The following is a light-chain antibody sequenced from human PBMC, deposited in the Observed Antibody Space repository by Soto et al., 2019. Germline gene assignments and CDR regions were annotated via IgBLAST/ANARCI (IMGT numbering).Light chain of an antibody. CDR3: QQYNSFSPVT. Sequence: EIQMTQSPSTLYASVGDRVTITCRASQIISPWLAWYQQKPGKAPKLLIYKASTLESGVPSRFSGSGSGTEFTLTISSLQPDDFATYYCQQYNSFSPVTFGGGTKVDIK. CDR1: QIISPW. CDR2: KAS. J-gene: IGKJ4*01. V-gene: IGKV1-5*03.